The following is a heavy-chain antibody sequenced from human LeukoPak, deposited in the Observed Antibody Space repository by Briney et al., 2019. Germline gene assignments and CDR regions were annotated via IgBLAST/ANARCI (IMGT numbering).Heavy chain of an antibody. CDR2: IYYSGST. D-gene: IGHD6-6*01. CDR3: ARHKTIIAARPSWFDP. J-gene: IGHJ5*02. CDR1: GGSISSSSYY. Sequence: SETLSLTCTVSGGSISSSSYYWGWIRQPPGKGLEWIGSIYYSGSTYYNPSLKSRVTISVDTSKNQFSLKLSSVTAADTAVYYCARHKTIIAARPSWFDPWGQGTLVTVSS. V-gene: IGHV4-39*01.